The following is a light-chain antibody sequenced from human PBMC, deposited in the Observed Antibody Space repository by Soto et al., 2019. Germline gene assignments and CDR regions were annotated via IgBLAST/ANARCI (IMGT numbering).Light chain of an antibody. Sequence: QSVLTQPPSASGSPGQSITISCTGTSSDVGGYDYVSWYQQHPDKAPKLMIYEVSKRPSGVPDRFSGSKSGNTASLTVSGLQAEDEADYYCSSYAGNKVIFGGGTKLTVL. V-gene: IGLV2-8*01. CDR2: EVS. J-gene: IGLJ2*01. CDR1: SSDVGGYDY. CDR3: SSYAGNKVI.